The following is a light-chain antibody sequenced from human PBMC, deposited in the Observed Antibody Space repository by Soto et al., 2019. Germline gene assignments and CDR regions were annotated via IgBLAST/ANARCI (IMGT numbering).Light chain of an antibody. J-gene: IGKJ3*01. CDR1: QSVLSRSNNKNF. V-gene: IGKV4-1*01. CDR2: WAS. CDR3: QQSYSSNN. Sequence: DIVMTQSPDSLAVSLGERATISCKSSQSVLSRSNNKNFLAWYQQKPGQPPKLLMYWASTRESGVPDRFSGSGSGTDFTLTISSLQAEDVAVYYCQQSYSSNNFGPGTKVDIK.